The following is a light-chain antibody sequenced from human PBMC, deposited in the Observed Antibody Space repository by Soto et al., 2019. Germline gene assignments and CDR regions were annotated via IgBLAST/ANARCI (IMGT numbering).Light chain of an antibody. Sequence: EIVMTQAPATLSVSPGVRATLSCRASQSVSSNLAWYQQKPGQAPRLLIYAASTRATGIPARFSGSGSGTEFTLTISSLQSEDFAVYYCQQYNNWPVFGQGTKVDIK. CDR2: AAS. CDR1: QSVSSN. J-gene: IGKJ1*01. CDR3: QQYNNWPV. V-gene: IGKV3-15*01.